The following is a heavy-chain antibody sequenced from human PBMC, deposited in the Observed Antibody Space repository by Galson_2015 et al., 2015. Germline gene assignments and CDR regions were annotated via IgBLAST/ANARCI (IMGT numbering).Heavy chain of an antibody. V-gene: IGHV4-30-4*01. CDR3: ARKFSMTTRIDL. Sequence: TLSLNCTVSGGSISSGDYYWSWIRQPPGKGLEWIGYIYYSGSTYYNSSLESRVTISVDPSKNQFSLKVSSVTAADTVVYYCARKFSMTTRIDLWGQGTTVTVSS. CDR2: IYYSGST. CDR1: GGSISSGDYY. J-gene: IGHJ6*02. D-gene: IGHD4-11*01.